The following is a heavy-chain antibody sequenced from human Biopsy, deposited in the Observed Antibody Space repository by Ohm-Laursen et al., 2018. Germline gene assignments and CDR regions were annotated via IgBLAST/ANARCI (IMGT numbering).Heavy chain of an antibody. V-gene: IGHV3-64*01. J-gene: IGHJ6*02. CDR3: ARGNSENNYYFAMDV. CDR1: GFTFSIYA. Sequence: SLRLSCAASGFTFSIYAIHWVRQAPGQELEHVAAINSNGGTTYYVNSVKGRFTISRDNSKNTVSLQMGSLRSEDMAVYYCARGNSENNYYFAMDVWGQGTTVTVSS. CDR2: INSNGGTT. D-gene: IGHD1-26*01.